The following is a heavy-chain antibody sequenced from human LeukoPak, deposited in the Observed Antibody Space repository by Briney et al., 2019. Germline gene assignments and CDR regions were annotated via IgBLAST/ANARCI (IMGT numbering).Heavy chain of an antibody. CDR1: GFTFSDFW. V-gene: IGHV3-7*01. D-gene: IGHD3-22*01. CDR3: ARASSGYQGDY. J-gene: IGHJ4*02. Sequence: GGSLRLSCAGSGFTFSDFWMTWVRQTPGKGLEWVDNIKEDGTEKNLVDSVKGRFTISRDNAKNSLFLQMDSLRAEDTAVYYCARASSGYQGDYWGQGTLVTVSS. CDR2: IKEDGTEK.